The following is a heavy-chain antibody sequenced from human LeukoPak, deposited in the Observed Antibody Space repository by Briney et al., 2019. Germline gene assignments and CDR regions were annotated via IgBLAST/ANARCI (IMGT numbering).Heavy chain of an antibody. Sequence: GGSLRLSCAASGFIFSDYYMSWIRQAPGKGLEWVSYISSSGRTKYYADSVKGRFTISRDNSKNTLYLQMNSLRAEDTAVYYCARDHRPVGTWYFWSGWDAFDIWGQGTMVTVSS. CDR2: ISSSGRTK. CDR1: GFIFSDYY. CDR3: ARDHRPVGTWYFWSGWDAFDI. D-gene: IGHD3-3*01. J-gene: IGHJ3*02. V-gene: IGHV3-11*04.